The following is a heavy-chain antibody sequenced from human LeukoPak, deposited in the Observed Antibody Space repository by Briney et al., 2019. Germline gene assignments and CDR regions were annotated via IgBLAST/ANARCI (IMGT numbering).Heavy chain of an antibody. CDR1: GFTFSSYW. J-gene: IGHJ4*02. D-gene: IGHD1-26*01. CDR3: ARVLGSYFDY. CDR2: INSDGYSI. V-gene: IGHV3-74*01. Sequence: GGSLRLSCAASGFTFSSYWMHWVRQAPGKGLVWLSRINSDGYSISYANSVKGRFTISRDNAKNSLYLQMNSLRAEDTAVYYCARVLGSYFDYWGQGTLVTVSS.